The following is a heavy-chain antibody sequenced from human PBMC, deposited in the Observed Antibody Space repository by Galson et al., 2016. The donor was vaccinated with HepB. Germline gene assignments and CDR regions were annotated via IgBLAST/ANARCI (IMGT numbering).Heavy chain of an antibody. J-gene: IGHJ4*02. CDR1: GDSISSDKC. Sequence: ETLSLTCSVFGDSISSDKCWSWVRQSPGKGLEWIGEICPGGYTNYNPSLKSQVTIPVDKSKNQVSLRLRSVSAADTAMSYCAAASGREGITPVWGQGTLVTVSS. CDR3: AAASGREGITPV. CDR2: ICPGGYT. D-gene: IGHD1-26*01. V-gene: IGHV4-4*02.